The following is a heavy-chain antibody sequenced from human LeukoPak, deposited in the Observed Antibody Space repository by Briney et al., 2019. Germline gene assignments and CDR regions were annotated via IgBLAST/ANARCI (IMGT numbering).Heavy chain of an antibody. V-gene: IGHV3-23*01. D-gene: IGHD6-19*01. J-gene: IGHJ4*02. CDR2: ISGSGGST. CDR1: GFTFSSYG. CDR3: AKDSVRIAVAGWFDY. Sequence: GGTLRLSCAASGFTFSSYGMSWVRQAPGKELEWVSAISGSGGSTYYADSVKGRFTISRDNSKNTLYLQMNSLRAEDTAVYYCAKDSVRIAVAGWFDYWGQGTLVTVSS.